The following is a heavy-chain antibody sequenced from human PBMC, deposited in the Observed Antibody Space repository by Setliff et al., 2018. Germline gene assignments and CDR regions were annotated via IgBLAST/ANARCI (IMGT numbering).Heavy chain of an antibody. CDR2: ISGSGGST. J-gene: IGHJ3*02. V-gene: IGHV3-23*01. CDR3: TTPPGAFDI. Sequence: ETLSLSCAASGFTFSSYAMSWVRQAPGKGLEWVSAISGSGGSTYYADSVKGRFTISRDNSKNTLYLQMNSLKTEDTAVYYCTTPPGAFDIWGQGTMVTVSS. CDR1: GFTFSSYA.